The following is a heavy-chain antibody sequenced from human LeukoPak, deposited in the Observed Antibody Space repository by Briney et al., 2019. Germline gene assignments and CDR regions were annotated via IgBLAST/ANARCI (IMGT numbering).Heavy chain of an antibody. V-gene: IGHV4-59*01. J-gene: IGHJ5*02. CDR2: VASSGTS. D-gene: IGHD2-21*02. CDR1: GDSLNTYY. Sequence: PSETLSLTCTVSGDSLNTYYWTWIRQTPGKELEWIGFVASSGTSNYNPSLKSRVSISIDTSKNQSSLALTSVTPADTAVYYCARVVRWVVTSNWFDPWGQGTLVSVSS. CDR3: ARVVRWVVTSNWFDP.